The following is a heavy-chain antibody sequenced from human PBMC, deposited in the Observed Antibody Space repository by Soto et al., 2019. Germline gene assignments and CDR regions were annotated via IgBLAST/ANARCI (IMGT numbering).Heavy chain of an antibody. V-gene: IGHV1-24*01. J-gene: IGHJ6*03. Sequence: GASVKVSCKVSGYTXTELSMHWVRQAPGKGLEWMGGFDPEDGETIYAQKFQGRVTMTEDTSTDTAYMELSSLRSEDTAVYYCSGVLLWFGESRPMDVWGKGTTVTVSS. CDR2: FDPEDGET. CDR1: GYTXTELS. D-gene: IGHD3-10*01. CDR3: SGVLLWFGESRPMDV.